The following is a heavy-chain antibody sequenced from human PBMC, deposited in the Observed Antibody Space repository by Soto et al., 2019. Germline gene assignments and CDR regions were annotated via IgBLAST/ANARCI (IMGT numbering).Heavy chain of an antibody. Sequence: GASVKVSCKASGGTFSSYAISWVRQAPGQGLEWMGGIIPIFGTANYAQKFQGRVTITADESTSTAYMELSSLRSEDTAVSYCVSSSSALNWLDPWGQGTLVTVSS. J-gene: IGHJ5*02. CDR2: IIPIFGTA. D-gene: IGHD6-6*01. CDR3: VSSSSALNWLDP. CDR1: GGTFSSYA. V-gene: IGHV1-69*13.